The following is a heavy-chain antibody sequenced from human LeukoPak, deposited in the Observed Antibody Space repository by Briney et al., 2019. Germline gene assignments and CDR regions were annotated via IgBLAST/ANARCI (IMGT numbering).Heavy chain of an antibody. Sequence: SETLSLTCTVSGGSLSRGDYYWRWIREPPGKGLEWLGYIYYSGSTYYNPSLKRRVTISVDTSKNQFSLKLSSVTAADTAVYYCARGRYYYDSSGYYPNWFDPWGQGTLVTVSS. CDR1: GGSLSRGDYY. CDR2: IYYSGST. D-gene: IGHD3-22*01. J-gene: IGHJ5*02. V-gene: IGHV4-30-4*01. CDR3: ARGRYYYDSSGYYPNWFDP.